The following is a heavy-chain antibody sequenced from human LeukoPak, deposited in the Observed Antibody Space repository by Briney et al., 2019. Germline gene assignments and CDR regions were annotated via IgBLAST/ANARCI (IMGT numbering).Heavy chain of an antibody. CDR1: GGSVSSGCYY. Sequence: SETLSLICTVSGGSVSSGCYYWSWIRQPPGKGLEWIGYIYYSGSTNYNPSLKSRVTISVDTSKNQFSLKLNSVTAADTAIYYCTRGSRYCSSGSCSGWFDPWGQGTLVTVSS. D-gene: IGHD2-15*01. CDR2: IYYSGST. J-gene: IGHJ5*02. CDR3: TRGSRYCSSGSCSGWFDP. V-gene: IGHV4-61*01.